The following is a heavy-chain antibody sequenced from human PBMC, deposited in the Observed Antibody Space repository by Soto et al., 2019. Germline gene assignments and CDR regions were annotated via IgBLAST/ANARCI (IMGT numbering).Heavy chain of an antibody. V-gene: IGHV1-46*01. CDR2: INPSGGST. CDR3: AREAAVAGTVSFGWY. D-gene: IGHD6-19*01. Sequence: GASVKVSCKASGYTFTSYYMHWVRQAPGQGLEWMGIINPSGGSTSYAQKFQGRVTMTRDTSTSTVYMELSSLRSEDTAVYYCAREAAVAGTVSFGWYWGQEPWSPSPQ. J-gene: IGHJ4*01. CDR1: GYTFTSYY.